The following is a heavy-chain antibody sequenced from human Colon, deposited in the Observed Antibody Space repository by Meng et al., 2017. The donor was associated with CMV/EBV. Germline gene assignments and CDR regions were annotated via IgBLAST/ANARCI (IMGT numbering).Heavy chain of an antibody. CDR1: GFAVTSYG. Sequence: SVKVSCKASGFAVTSYGISWVRQAPGQGLEYMGWINSFNGHTIYAQKFQGRVTLTTDASTSTIYMELRGLGGDDTATYFCARGLSMVRGVDFDYWGQGTLVTVSS. CDR3: ARGLSMVRGVDFDY. CDR2: INSFNGHT. D-gene: IGHD3-10*01. J-gene: IGHJ4*02. V-gene: IGHV1-18*04.